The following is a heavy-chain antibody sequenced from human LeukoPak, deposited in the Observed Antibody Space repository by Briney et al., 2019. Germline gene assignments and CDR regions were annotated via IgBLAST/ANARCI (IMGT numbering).Heavy chain of an antibody. CDR1: GYSITSYW. J-gene: IGHJ3*02. D-gene: IGHD6-19*01. CDR2: IYPGDSDT. Sequence: GESLKISCKGSGYSITSYWIGWVRQKPRKGLEWMGIIYPGDSDTRYSPSFQGQVTISADKSISTAYLQWSSLKASDTAMYYCARLGVAQDSYNAFDIWGQGTMVTVSS. CDR3: ARLGVAQDSYNAFDI. V-gene: IGHV5-51*01.